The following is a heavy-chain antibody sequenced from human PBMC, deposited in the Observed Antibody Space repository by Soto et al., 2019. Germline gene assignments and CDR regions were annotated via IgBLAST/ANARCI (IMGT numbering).Heavy chain of an antibody. CDR2: IFSNDEK. CDR1: GFSLSNARTG. CDR3: ARIQWDDLLEP. D-gene: IGHD3-9*01. Sequence: QVTLKESGPVLVKPTETLTLTCTVSGFSLSNARTGVSWIRQPPGKALEWLAHIFSNDEKSYSTSLKSRLTTSNNTSKSQVVLTMTNMDPVDTAKYSCARIQWDDLLEPWGQGTLVTVSS. J-gene: IGHJ4*02. V-gene: IGHV2-26*01.